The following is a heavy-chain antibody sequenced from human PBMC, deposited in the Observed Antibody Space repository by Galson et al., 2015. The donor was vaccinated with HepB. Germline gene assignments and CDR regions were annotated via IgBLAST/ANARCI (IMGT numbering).Heavy chain of an antibody. CDR3: AGVRRYCGGDCHEWFDP. Sequence: SLRLSCAASGFTVSDNYMSWVRQAPGKGLEWVSVIYSGGSTYYVDSVKGRFTISRDNSKNTLYLQMSTLTADDTAVYFCAGVRRYCGGDCHEWFDPWGQGTLVIVSS. J-gene: IGHJ5*02. CDR2: IYSGGST. CDR1: GFTVSDNY. D-gene: IGHD2-21*01. V-gene: IGHV3-53*01.